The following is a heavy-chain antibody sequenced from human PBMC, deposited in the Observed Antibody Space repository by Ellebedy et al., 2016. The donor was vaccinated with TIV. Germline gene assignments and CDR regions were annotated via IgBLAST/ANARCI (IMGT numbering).Heavy chain of an antibody. J-gene: IGHJ3*02. Sequence: MPGGSLRLSCTVSGGSISSYYWSWIRQPPGKGLEWIGYIYYSGSTNYNPSLKSRVTISVDTSKNQFSLKLSSVTAADTAVYYCARDGGGYYYDSSGYDDAFDIWGQGTMVTVSS. V-gene: IGHV4-59*01. CDR1: GGSISSYY. CDR3: ARDGGGYYYDSSGYDDAFDI. CDR2: IYYSGST. D-gene: IGHD3-22*01.